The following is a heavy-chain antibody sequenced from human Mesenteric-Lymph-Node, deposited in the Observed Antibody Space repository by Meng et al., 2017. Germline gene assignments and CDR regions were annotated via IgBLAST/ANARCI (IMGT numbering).Heavy chain of an antibody. CDR1: GFTFSSYW. V-gene: IGHV3-74*01. Sequence: EGQLVESGGGLVQPGGSLRLSCEASGFTFSSYWMHWVRQVPGKGLVWVSRINSDGDITTYADSVKGRFTISRDNAKNTLYLQMNSLRAEDTAIYYCACSRTFDYWGQGTLVTVSS. D-gene: IGHD6-13*01. J-gene: IGHJ4*02. CDR2: INSDGDIT. CDR3: ACSRTFDY.